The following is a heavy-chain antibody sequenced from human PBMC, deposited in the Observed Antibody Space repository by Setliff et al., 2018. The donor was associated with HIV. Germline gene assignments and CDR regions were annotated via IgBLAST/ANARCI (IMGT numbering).Heavy chain of an antibody. CDR1: GFTFTDYW. CDR3: ARQGDYHILTGYYSGPHDAFDI. Sequence: RGESLKISCKGSGFTFTDYWIGWVRQMPEKGLEWMGIIYPGDSDTRYSPSFQGQVTISADKSISTTYLQWNSLKASDTAMYYCARQGDYHILTGYYSGPHDAFDIWGQGTMVTVSS. D-gene: IGHD3-9*01. CDR2: IYPGDSDT. V-gene: IGHV5-51*01. J-gene: IGHJ3*02.